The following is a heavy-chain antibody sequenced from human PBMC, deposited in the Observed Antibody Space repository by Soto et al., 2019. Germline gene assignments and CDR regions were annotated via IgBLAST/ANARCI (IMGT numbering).Heavy chain of an antibody. CDR2: INPNTGGA. V-gene: IGHV1-2*04. CDR3: ASGSGQYYFDY. Sequence: ASVKVSCKASGYTFTGYYIHWVRQAPGQGLEWMGWINPNTGGAYYAQKVQGWVTMTRNTSTSTAYMELSRLRSDDRAVYYCASGSGQYYFDYWGQGTQVTVSS. CDR1: GYTFTGYY. J-gene: IGHJ4*02. D-gene: IGHD3-10*01.